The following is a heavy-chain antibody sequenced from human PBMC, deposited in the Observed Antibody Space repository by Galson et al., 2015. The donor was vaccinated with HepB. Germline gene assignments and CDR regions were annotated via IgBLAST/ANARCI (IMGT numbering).Heavy chain of an antibody. CDR1: GYTFTSYG. D-gene: IGHD3-22*01. J-gene: IGHJ6*02. CDR3: ARSTYYYDSSGYLNYYYYGMDV. Sequence: SVKVSCKASGYTFTSYGISWVRQAPGQRLEWMGWINAGNGNTKYSQKFQGRVTITRDTSASTAYMELSSLRSEDTAVYYCARSTYYYDSSGYLNYYYYGMDVWGQGTTVTVSS. V-gene: IGHV1-3*01. CDR2: INAGNGNT.